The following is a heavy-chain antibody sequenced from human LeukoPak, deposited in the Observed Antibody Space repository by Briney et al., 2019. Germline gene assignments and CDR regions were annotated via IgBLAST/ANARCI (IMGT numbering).Heavy chain of an antibody. Sequence: SETLSLTCTVSDGSITNNDWSWVRQTPGKGLEFIGYVHYSGTTNYNPSLRSRVTISIDTSRKHFFLKLKSVTAADTAVYYCAREELADWYFDLWGRGTLVTVSS. CDR1: DGSITNND. J-gene: IGHJ2*01. CDR2: VHYSGTT. CDR3: AREELADWYFDL. V-gene: IGHV4-59*01. D-gene: IGHD1-1*01.